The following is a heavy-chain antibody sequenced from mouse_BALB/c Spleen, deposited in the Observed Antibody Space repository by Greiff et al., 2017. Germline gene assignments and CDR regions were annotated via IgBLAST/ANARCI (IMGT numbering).Heavy chain of an antibody. J-gene: IGHJ4*01. CDR3: TRSGHGAMDY. CDR1: GYTFTSYW. CDR2: IYPSDSYT. V-gene: IGHV1-69*02. Sequence: VQLQQPGAELVRPGASVKLSCKASGYTFTSYWINWVKQRPGQGLEWIGNIYPSDSYTNYNQKFKDKATLTVDKSSSTAYMQRSSPTSEDSAVYYSTRSGHGAMDYWGQGTSVTVSS.